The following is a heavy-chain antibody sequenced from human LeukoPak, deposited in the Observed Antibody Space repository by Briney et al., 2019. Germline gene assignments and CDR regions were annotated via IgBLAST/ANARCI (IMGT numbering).Heavy chain of an antibody. CDR1: GFTFSSYA. D-gene: IGHD2-15*01. CDR2: ISGSGGST. V-gene: IGHV3-23*01. CDR3: AKGRCSGGSCYSPFDY. Sequence: PGGSLRLSCAASGFTFSSYAMSWVRQAPGKGLEWVSGISGSGGSTHYADSMKDRFTISRDNSKNTLYLQMNSLRAEDTAVYYCAKGRCSGGSCYSPFDYWGQGTLVTVSS. J-gene: IGHJ4*02.